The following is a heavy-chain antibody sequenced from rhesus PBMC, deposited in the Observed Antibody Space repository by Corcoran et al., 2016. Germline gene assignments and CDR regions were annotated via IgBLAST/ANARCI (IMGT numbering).Heavy chain of an antibody. V-gene: IGHV4-80*01. Sequence: QVQLQESGPGLVKPSETLSLTCAVSGGSFSSYWCSWIRQPPGKGLEWLGEKNVISGITNSTPSRKSRVTISKDASKNQFSRKLSSVTAADTAVYYCARPKYSSWSAVDYWGQGVLVTVSS. D-gene: IGHD6-13*01. CDR1: GGSFSSYW. CDR2: KNVISGIT. J-gene: IGHJ4*01. CDR3: ARPKYSSWSAVDY.